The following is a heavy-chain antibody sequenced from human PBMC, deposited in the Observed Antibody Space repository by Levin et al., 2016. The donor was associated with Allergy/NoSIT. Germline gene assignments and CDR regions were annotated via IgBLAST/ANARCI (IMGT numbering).Heavy chain of an antibody. J-gene: IGHJ4*02. V-gene: IGHV3-33*01. Sequence: GESLKISCAASGFTFSSYGMHWVRQAPGKGLEWVAVIWYDGSNKYYADSVKGRFTISRDNSKNTLYLQMNSLRAEDTAVYYCAREAYTLVVVAAIDYWGQGTLVTVSS. CDR2: IWYDGSNK. CDR1: GFTFSSYG. D-gene: IGHD2-15*01. CDR3: AREAYTLVVVAAIDY.